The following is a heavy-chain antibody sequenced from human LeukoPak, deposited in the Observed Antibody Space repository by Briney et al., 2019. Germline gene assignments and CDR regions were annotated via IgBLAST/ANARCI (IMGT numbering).Heavy chain of an antibody. CDR2: IIPIFGTA. D-gene: IGHD5-18*01. CDR3: ARDLLLSYXKVEYFXH. V-gene: IGHV1-69*05. CDR1: GGTFSSYA. Sequence: ASVKVSCKASGGTFSSYAISWVRQAPGQGLEWMGRIIPIFGTANYAQKFQGRVTITTDESTSTAYMELSSLRSEDTAVYYCARDLLLSYXKVEYFXHWGQGTLVTVSS. J-gene: IGHJ1*01.